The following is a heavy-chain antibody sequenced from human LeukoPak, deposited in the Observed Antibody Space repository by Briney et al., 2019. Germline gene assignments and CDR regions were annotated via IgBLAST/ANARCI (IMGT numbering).Heavy chain of an antibody. V-gene: IGHV3-74*01. Sequence: GGSLRLSCAASGFTFSSYWMHWVRQAPGKGLVWVSHINTDERSAGHADSVKGRFTISRDNAKNTLYLQMNSLRAEDTAVYYCARPSAAGPYFDYWGQGTLVTVSS. CDR3: ARPSAAGPYFDY. J-gene: IGHJ4*02. D-gene: IGHD6-13*01. CDR1: GFTFSSYW. CDR2: INTDERSA.